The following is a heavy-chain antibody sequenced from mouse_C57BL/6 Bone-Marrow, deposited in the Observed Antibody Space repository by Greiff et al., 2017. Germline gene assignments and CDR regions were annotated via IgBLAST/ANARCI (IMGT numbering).Heavy chain of an antibody. CDR1: GYTFTDYY. V-gene: IGHV1-76*01. D-gene: IGHD1-1*01. J-gene: IGHJ4*01. CDR2: IYPGSGNT. Sequence: QVQLKQSGTELVRPGASVKLSCKASGYTFTDYYINWVKQRPGQGLEWIARIYPGSGNTYYNEKFKGKATLTAEKSSSTAYMQLSSLTSEDSAVYFCARGGSRCAMDYWGQGTSVTVSS. CDR3: ARGGSRCAMDY.